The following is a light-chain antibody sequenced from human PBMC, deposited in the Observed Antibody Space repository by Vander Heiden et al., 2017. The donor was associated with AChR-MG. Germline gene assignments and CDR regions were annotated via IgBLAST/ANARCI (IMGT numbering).Light chain of an antibody. CDR3: AAWEDSLEGVV. Sequence: QSVLPQPPSASAPPAQRVTTACSGSATNIGRNPVTWFLQFPGTAPKLLMYRNNKRPSGVPDRFSGSRSGTAASQAISGRQAEEEAVYYCAAWEDSLEGVVFGGGTKLTVL. CDR1: ATNIGRNP. V-gene: IGLV1-44*01. CDR2: RNN. J-gene: IGLJ3*02.